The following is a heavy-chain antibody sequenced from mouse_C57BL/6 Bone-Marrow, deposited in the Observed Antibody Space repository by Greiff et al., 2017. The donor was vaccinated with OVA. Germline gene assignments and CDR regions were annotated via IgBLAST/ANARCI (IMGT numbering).Heavy chain of an antibody. J-gene: IGHJ2*01. D-gene: IGHD3-2*02. Sequence: EVQRVESGGGLVQSGRSLRLSCATSGFTFSDFYMEWVRQAPGKGLEWIAASRNKANDYTTEYSASVKGRFIVSRDTSQSILYLQMNALRAEDTAIYYCARDADSSGYFDYWGQGTTLTVSS. CDR3: ARDADSSGYFDY. V-gene: IGHV7-1*01. CDR1: GFTFSDFY. CDR2: SRNKANDYTT.